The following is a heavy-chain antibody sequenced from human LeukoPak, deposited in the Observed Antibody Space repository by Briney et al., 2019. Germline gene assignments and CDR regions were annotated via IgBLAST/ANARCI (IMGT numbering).Heavy chain of an antibody. CDR1: GFTFSDYY. Sequence: GGSLRLSCAASGFTFSDYYMSWIRQAPGKGLEWVSYISGSGSTIYYADSVKGRFTISRDNAKNSLYLQMNSLRAEDTAVYYCARDHDSSVRGFDYWGQGTLVTVSS. CDR2: ISGSGSTI. V-gene: IGHV3-11*04. J-gene: IGHJ4*02. D-gene: IGHD3-22*01. CDR3: ARDHDSSVRGFDY.